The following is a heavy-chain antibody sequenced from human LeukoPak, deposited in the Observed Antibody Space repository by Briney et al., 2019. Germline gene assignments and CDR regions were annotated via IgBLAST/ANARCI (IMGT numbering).Heavy chain of an antibody. CDR3: ARENYYYDSSGYSHFDY. J-gene: IGHJ4*02. V-gene: IGHV3-30*04. CDR2: ISYDGSDK. D-gene: IGHD3-22*01. Sequence: PPGRSLRFSCAASGFTFSSYAMHWVRQAPGKGLEWVAVISYDGSDKYYADSVKGRFTISRDNSKNTLYLQMNSLRAEDTAVYYCARENYYYDSSGYSHFDYWGQGTLVTVSS. CDR1: GFTFSSYA.